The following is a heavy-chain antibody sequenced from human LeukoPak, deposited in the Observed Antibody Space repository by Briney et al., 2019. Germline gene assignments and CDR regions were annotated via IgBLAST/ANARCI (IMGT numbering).Heavy chain of an antibody. CDR3: ARSWEQGAFDI. D-gene: IGHD1-26*01. CDR2: MSYDGSNK. Sequence: GGSLRLSCAASGFTFSSYGMHWVRQAPGKGLEWVAVMSYDGSNKYYADSVKGRFTISRDNSKNTLYLQMNSLRAEDTAVYYCARSWEQGAFDIWGQGTMVTVSS. J-gene: IGHJ3*02. V-gene: IGHV3-30*03. CDR1: GFTFSSYG.